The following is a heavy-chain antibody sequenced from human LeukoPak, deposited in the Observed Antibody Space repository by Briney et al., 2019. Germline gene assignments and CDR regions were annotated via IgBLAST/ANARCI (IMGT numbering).Heavy chain of an antibody. J-gene: IGHJ3*01. CDR2: ISPYNGNT. V-gene: IGHV1-18*04. D-gene: IGHD3-16*01. CDR3: AREGLGEYMAHDAFDL. Sequence: ASVKVSCKASGYSFSDNGLHWVRQVPGQGLEWMGWISPYNGNTKYVENLEGRVTMTTDASTNTAYMELRSLTSDDTAVYYCAREGLGEYMAHDAFDLWGQGTMVIVSS. CDR1: GYSFSDNG.